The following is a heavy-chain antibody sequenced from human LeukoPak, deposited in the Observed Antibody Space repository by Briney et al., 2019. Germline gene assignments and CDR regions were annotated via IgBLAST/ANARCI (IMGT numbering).Heavy chain of an antibody. J-gene: IGHJ3*02. D-gene: IGHD3-22*01. V-gene: IGHV4-31*03. CDR3: ARARDYYDSSGRRDAFDI. CDR1: GGSISSGAYY. CDR2: IYHSGST. Sequence: SETLSLICTVSGGSISSGAYYWSWIRQHPGKGLEWIGYIYHSGSTYYNPPLKSRLTISVEMSKNQLSLKLSSVTAADTAVYYCARARDYYDSSGRRDAFDIWGQGTMVTVSS.